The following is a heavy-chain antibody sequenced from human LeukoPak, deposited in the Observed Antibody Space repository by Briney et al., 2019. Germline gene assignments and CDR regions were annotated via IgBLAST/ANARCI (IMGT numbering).Heavy chain of an antibody. D-gene: IGHD3-3*02. CDR3: ARHLLEGSILDYFDY. CDR2: INHSGST. Sequence: TSETLSLTCAVYGGSFSGYYWSWIRQPPGKGLEWIGEINHSGSTNYNPSLKSRVTISVDTSKNQFSLKLNSVTAADTAVYYCARHLLEGSILDYFDYWGQGTLVTVSS. J-gene: IGHJ4*02. V-gene: IGHV4-34*01. CDR1: GGSFSGYY.